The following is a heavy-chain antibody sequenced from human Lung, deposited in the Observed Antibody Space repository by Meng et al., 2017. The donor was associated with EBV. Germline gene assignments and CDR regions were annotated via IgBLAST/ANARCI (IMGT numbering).Heavy chain of an antibody. Sequence: EVQLVGLGGGFVQPGGSLRLSCAASGFTFSSYAMSWVRQAPGKGLQWVSRITPDGGRTDYADSVQGRFTISRDNAAKTLYLQMKSLRPEDTAVYYCSRDLMGPDDWWGQGTLVTVSS. CDR1: GFTFSSYA. CDR2: ITPDGGRT. D-gene: IGHD1-26*01. J-gene: IGHJ4*02. V-gene: IGHV3-23*04. CDR3: SRDLMGPDDW.